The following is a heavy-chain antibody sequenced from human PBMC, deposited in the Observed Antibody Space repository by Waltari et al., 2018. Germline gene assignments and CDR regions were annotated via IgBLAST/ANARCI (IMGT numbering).Heavy chain of an antibody. J-gene: IGHJ5*02. Sequence: QVQLQESSPGLVKPSETLSLTGSVSGGSMSNYYWSWIRQPPGKGLEWIGYIDHSGNTNYNPSLKSRVTISIDTSKNQFSLKLISVTAADTAVYYCARGWRSPLSPWGQGMLVTVSS. D-gene: IGHD3-10*01. CDR3: ARGWRSPLSP. CDR2: IDHSGNT. V-gene: IGHV4-59*08. CDR1: GGSMSNYY.